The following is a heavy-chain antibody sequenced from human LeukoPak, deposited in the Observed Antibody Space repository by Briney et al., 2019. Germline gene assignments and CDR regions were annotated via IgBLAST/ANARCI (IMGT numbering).Heavy chain of an antibody. V-gene: IGHV4-31*03. CDR1: GGSISSGGYY. CDR2: IYYSGST. Sequence: PSETLSLTCTVSGGSISSGGYYWSWLRQHPGKDLEWIGYIYYSGSTYYNPSLKSRVTISVDTSKNQFSLKLSSVTAADTAVYYCARDLGYSSSHFDYWGQGTLVTVSS. J-gene: IGHJ4*02. CDR3: ARDLGYSSSHFDY. D-gene: IGHD6-6*01.